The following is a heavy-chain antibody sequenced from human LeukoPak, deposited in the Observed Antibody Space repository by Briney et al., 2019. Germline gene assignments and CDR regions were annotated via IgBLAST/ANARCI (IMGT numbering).Heavy chain of an antibody. J-gene: IGHJ6*02. CDR3: SRDPITGGGEHGMDV. D-gene: IGHD3-10*01. CDR1: GGSVRSGDYY. Sequence: PSETLSLTCTVSGGSVRSGDYYWCWIRQHPGKGLEWIGYIHESGSTYYNPSLKSRSTISVDTSKNLFSLTLKSVTAADTAVYYCSRDPITGGGEHGMDVWGQGTTVTVSS. CDR2: IHESGST. V-gene: IGHV4-31*03.